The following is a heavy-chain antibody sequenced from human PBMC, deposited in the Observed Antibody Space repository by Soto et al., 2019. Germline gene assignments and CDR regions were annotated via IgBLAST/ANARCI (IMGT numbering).Heavy chain of an antibody. J-gene: IGHJ4*02. D-gene: IGHD1-26*01. CDR1: GASVSSDYYY. CDR3: ARGPSGDKVDY. V-gene: IGHV4-30-4*01. CDR2: IYNRGST. Sequence: QVQLQESGPGLVEPSQTLSLTCTVSGASVSSDYYYWSWIRQPPGRGLEWIGHIYNRGSTYSNPSLKSRVTVSLDTSKNQFSLNLSSVTAADTAVYYCARGPSGDKVDYWGQGTLVTVSS.